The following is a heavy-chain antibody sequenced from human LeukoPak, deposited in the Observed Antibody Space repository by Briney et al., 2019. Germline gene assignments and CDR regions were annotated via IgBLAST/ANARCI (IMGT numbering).Heavy chain of an antibody. D-gene: IGHD6-19*01. V-gene: IGHV3-9*01. Sequence: GGSLRLSCAASGFTFDDYTMHWVRQAPGKGLEWVSGISWNSGSIGYADSVKGRFTISRDYAKNSLYLQMNSLRAEDTALYYCAKEYVEYSSGWYYFDYWGQGTLVTVSS. CDR3: AKEYVEYSSGWYYFDY. J-gene: IGHJ4*02. CDR2: ISWNSGSI. CDR1: GFTFDDYT.